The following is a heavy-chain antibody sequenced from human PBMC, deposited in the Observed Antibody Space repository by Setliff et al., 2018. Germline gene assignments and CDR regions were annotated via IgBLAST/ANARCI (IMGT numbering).Heavy chain of an antibody. D-gene: IGHD3-22*01. CDR2: IVVGSGNT. V-gene: IGHV1-58*02. Sequence: SVKVSCKASGFTFTSSAMQWVRQARGQRLECIGWIVVGSGNTNYAQKFQERVTITRDMSTSTAYMELSSLKSEDTAVYYCAADPYYYDSSGYYPSFDYWGQGTLVTVSS. J-gene: IGHJ4*02. CDR1: GFTFTSSA. CDR3: AADPYYYDSSGYYPSFDY.